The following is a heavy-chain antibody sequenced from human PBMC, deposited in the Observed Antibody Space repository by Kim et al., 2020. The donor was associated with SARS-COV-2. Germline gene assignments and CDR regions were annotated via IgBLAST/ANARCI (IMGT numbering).Heavy chain of an antibody. CDR1: GDTVTSSRAT. J-gene: IGHJ4*02. CDR2: TYYRSNWYN. CDR3: ARATDPSPRQFDS. Sequence: SQTLSLTCGISGDTVTSSRATWNWIRQSPSRGLEWLGRTYYRSNWYNDSAVSVKSRITVNADTSKNQFSLQLKSVTPEDTAVYYCARATDPSPRQFDSWGQGTRVTVPS. V-gene: IGHV6-1*01.